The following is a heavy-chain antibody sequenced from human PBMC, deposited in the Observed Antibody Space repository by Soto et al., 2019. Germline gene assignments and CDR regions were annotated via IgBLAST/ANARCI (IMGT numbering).Heavy chain of an antibody. CDR2: IYYSGST. CDR3: ARDEGGSYGWFDP. J-gene: IGHJ5*02. V-gene: IGHV4-59*01. D-gene: IGHD1-26*01. CDR1: GGSISSYY. Sequence: QVQLQESGPGLVKPSETLSLTCTVSGGSISSYYWSWIRQPPGKGLEWIGYIYYSGSTNYNPSLKSRVXXAXDXXKKQFSLNLSAVTAADTAVYYCARDEGGSYGWFDPWGQGTLVTVSS.